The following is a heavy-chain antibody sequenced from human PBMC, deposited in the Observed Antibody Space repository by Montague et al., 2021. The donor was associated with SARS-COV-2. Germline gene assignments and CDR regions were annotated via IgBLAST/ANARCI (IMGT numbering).Heavy chain of an antibody. CDR1: GGSISGYY. J-gene: IGHJ4*02. CDR3: VRDQGRSNWNYPDY. CDR2: IYNSGST. D-gene: IGHD1-20*01. V-gene: IGHV4-4*07. Sequence: SETLSLTCTVSGGSISGYYWSWFRQSAGKGLEWTGRIYNSGSTSYNPSLKSRVTMSVDTSKNQFSLKLSSVTAADTAVYYCVRDQGRSNWNYPDYWGQGTLVTVSS.